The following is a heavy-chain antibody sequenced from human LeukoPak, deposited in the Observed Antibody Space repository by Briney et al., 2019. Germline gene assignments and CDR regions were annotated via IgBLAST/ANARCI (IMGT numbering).Heavy chain of an antibody. CDR1: GFTFSSYW. V-gene: IGHV3-7*04. D-gene: IGHD4-17*01. CDR2: IKQDGSEK. J-gene: IGHJ4*02. Sequence: GGSLRLSCAASGFTFSSYWMSWVRQAPGKGLEWVANIKQDGSEKYYVDSVKGRFTISRDNAKNSLYLQMNSLRAEDTAVYCCARALDYGDYPLGYWGQGTLVTVSS. CDR3: ARALDYGDYPLGY.